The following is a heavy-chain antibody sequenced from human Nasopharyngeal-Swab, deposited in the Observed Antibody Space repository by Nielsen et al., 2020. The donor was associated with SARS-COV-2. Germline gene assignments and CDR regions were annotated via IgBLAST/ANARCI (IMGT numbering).Heavy chain of an antibody. Sequence: AAVKVSCKASGYLFTDYYMHWVRQAPGQGREGMGRINPYSGDKKYAQNFQGRVTVTRDTSINTVYVELSSLTSDDTAVYYCVRDDGDVPGITGSGPPGGFWGQGTLVTVSS. CDR2: INPYSGDK. CDR1: GYLFTDYY. D-gene: IGHD6-13*01. CDR3: VRDDGDVPGITGSGPPGGF. J-gene: IGHJ4*02. V-gene: IGHV1-2*06.